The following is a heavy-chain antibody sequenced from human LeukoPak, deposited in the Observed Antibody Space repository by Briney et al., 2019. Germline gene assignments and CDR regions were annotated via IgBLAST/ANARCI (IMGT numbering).Heavy chain of an antibody. D-gene: IGHD3-9*01. J-gene: IGHJ4*02. CDR2: IYHSGST. V-gene: IGHV4-30-2*01. CDR1: GGSISSGGYS. Sequence: SETLSLTCAVSGGSISSGGYSWSWIRQPPGKGLEWIGYIYHSGSTYYNPSLKSRVTISVDRSKNQFSLKLSSVTAADTAVCYCARNDILTGHYFDYWGQGTLVTVSS. CDR3: ARNDILTGHYFDY.